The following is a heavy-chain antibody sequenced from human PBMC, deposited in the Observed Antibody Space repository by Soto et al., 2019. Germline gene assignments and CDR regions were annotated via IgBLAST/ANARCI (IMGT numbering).Heavy chain of an antibody. CDR1: EFTFRSDA. CDR3: AKDLRDFGSGSFVDS. D-gene: IGHD3-10*01. Sequence: QVQLVESGGGVVQPGRSLRLSCAATEFTFRSDAMHWVRQAPGKGLEWVTTISFDASNTYYADSVKGRFTIFRDNSKNTLYLQMTSLRAEDTALYFCAKDLRDFGSGSFVDSWGQGTLVTVSS. J-gene: IGHJ4*02. CDR2: ISFDASNT. V-gene: IGHV3-30*18.